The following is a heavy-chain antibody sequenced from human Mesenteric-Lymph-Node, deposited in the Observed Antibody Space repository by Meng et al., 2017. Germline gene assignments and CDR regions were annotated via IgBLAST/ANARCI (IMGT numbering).Heavy chain of an antibody. CDR3: ARVGAYCGGDCYHPR. J-gene: IGHJ4*02. D-gene: IGHD2-21*02. Sequence: QQQESGPGRVKLSGPLPLPGAVSGGSLGSRNWWSWVRQPPGKGLEWIGEIYHSGSTNYNPSLKSRVTISVDESKNQFSLRLSSVTAADTAVYYCARVGAYCGGDCYHPRWGQGTLVTVSS. CDR2: IYHSGST. V-gene: IGHV4-4*02. CDR1: GGSLGSRNW.